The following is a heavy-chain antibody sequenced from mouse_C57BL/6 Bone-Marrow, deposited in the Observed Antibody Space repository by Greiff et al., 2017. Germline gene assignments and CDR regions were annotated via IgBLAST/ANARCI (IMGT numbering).Heavy chain of an antibody. D-gene: IGHD2-4*01. CDR2: MHPNGGSP. V-gene: IGHV1-64*01. J-gene: IGHJ4*01. CDR1: GYTFTNYW. CDR3: ARSYDYDDYTIDY. Sequence: QVQLKQPGAELVKPGASVKLSCKASGYTFTNYWMHWVKQRPGQGLEWIGMMHPNGGSPDYNEKFKGEATLSVDKSSRTAYMELSSLTSEDTAVYYCARSYDYDDYTIDYWGQGTSVTVSS.